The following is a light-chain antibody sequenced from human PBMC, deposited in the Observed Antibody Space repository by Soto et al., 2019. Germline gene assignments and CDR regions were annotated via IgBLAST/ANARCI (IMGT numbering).Light chain of an antibody. CDR3: SSYAGRTPYV. J-gene: IGLJ1*01. CDR2: EVT. Sequence: QSALTQPPSASGSPGQSVTISCTGTSSDVGGYDYVSWYQQRPGKAPKLLIHEVTKRPSGVPDRFSGSKSGNTASLTVSGLQAEDEADYYCSSYAGRTPYVFGTGTKVTVL. V-gene: IGLV2-8*01. CDR1: SSDVGGYDY.